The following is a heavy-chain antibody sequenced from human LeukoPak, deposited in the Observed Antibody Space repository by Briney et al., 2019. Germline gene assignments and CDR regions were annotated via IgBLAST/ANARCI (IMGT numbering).Heavy chain of an antibody. D-gene: IGHD3/OR15-3a*01. CDR3: ARDREGLAYFDF. CDR2: IDPNSGGT. J-gene: IGHJ4*02. CDR1: GYTFTGKF. Sequence: APVKVSCKASGYTFTGKFIHWVRQAPGRGLEWMGWIDPNSGGTDYAQKFQGRVTMTRDPSIATAYMDLRRLISDDTAVYYCARDREGLAYFDFWGQGTLVTVSS. V-gene: IGHV1-2*02.